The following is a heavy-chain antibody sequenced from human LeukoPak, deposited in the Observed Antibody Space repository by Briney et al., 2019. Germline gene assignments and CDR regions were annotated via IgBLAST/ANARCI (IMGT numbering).Heavy chain of an antibody. J-gene: IGHJ5*02. Sequence: PGGSLRLSCTASGFTFSNYAMSWVRQAPGKGLEWVSDISGSGGSTYCADSVKGRFTVSRDNSKNTLYLQVSSLRAEDTAVYYCAKDSLGSSSKNWFDPWGQGTLVTVSS. V-gene: IGHV3-23*01. CDR3: AKDSLGSSSKNWFDP. CDR1: GFTFSNYA. CDR2: ISGSGGST. D-gene: IGHD6-13*01.